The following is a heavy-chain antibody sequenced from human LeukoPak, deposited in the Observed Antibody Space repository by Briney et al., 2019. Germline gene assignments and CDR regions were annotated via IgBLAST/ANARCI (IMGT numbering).Heavy chain of an antibody. CDR1: GFTFSSYG. D-gene: IGHD6-19*01. Sequence: PGGSLRLSCAASGFTFSSYGMHWVRQAPGKGLEWVAVISYDGSNKYYADSVKGRFTISRDNSKNTLYLQMNSLRAEDTAVYYCAKGIAVAGYYYYGVDVWGQGTTVTVSS. V-gene: IGHV3-30*18. CDR3: AKGIAVAGYYYYGVDV. J-gene: IGHJ6*02. CDR2: ISYDGSNK.